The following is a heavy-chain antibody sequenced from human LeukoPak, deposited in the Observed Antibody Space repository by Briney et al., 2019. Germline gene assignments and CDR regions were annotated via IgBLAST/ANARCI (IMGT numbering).Heavy chain of an antibody. Sequence: SETLSLTCTVSGGSISSSSYYWGWIRQPPGKGLEWIGSIYYSGSTYYNPSLKSRVTISVDTSKNQFSLKLSSVTAADTAVYYCARDALGEWGLNLAYWGQGTLVTVSS. CDR2: IYYSGST. CDR1: GGSISSSSYY. V-gene: IGHV4-39*07. J-gene: IGHJ4*02. CDR3: ARDALGEWGLNLAY. D-gene: IGHD3-10*01.